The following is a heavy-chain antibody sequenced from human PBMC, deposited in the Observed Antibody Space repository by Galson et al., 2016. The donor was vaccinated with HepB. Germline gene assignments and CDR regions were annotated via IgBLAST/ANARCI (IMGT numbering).Heavy chain of an antibody. CDR1: GFIFSNYA. CDR2: ISGSGGST. D-gene: IGHD3-3*01. V-gene: IGHV3-23*01. CDR3: AKAVTRNTIFGVVTGKEGAHYGMDV. Sequence: SLRLSCAASGFIFSNYAMSWVRQVPGKGLEWVSAISGSGGSTHYADSVKGRFTISRDNSKNPLYLQMNSLRAEDTAVYYCAKAVTRNTIFGVVTGKEGAHYGMDVWGQGTTVTVSS. J-gene: IGHJ6*02.